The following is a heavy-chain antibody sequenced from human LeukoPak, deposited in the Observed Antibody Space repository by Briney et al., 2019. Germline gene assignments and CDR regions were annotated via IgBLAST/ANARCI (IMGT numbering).Heavy chain of an antibody. Sequence: SVKVSCKASGYTFTNYYIHWVRQAPGQGLEWMGRIIPILGVANQAQKFQGRVTITADKSTSTAYMELSSPRSEDTAVYYCARDRISQQTYSYDSSAYPFDYWGQGTLVTVSS. CDR1: GYTFTNYY. CDR3: ARDRISQQTYSYDSSAYPFDY. J-gene: IGHJ4*02. D-gene: IGHD3-22*01. CDR2: IIPILGVA. V-gene: IGHV1-69*04.